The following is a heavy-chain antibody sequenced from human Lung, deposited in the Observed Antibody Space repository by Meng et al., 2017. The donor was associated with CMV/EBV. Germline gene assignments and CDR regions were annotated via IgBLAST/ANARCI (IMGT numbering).Heavy chain of an antibody. CDR2: IYYSGST. Sequence: SETXSLXXTVSGGSISSSSYYWGWIRQPPGKGLEWIGSIYYSGSTYYNPSLKSRVTISVDTSKNQFSLKLSSVTAADTAVYYCASTNYDFWSGYWRGNFDYWGQGXLVTVSS. D-gene: IGHD3-3*01. CDR3: ASTNYDFWSGYWRGNFDY. V-gene: IGHV4-39*07. CDR1: GGSISSSSYY. J-gene: IGHJ4*02.